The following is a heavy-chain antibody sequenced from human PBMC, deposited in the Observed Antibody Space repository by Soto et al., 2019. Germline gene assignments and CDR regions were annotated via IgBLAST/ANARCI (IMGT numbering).Heavy chain of an antibody. V-gene: IGHV3-9*01. CDR2: ISWNSGSI. CDR1: GFTFDDYA. D-gene: IGHD1-1*01. CDR3: EKALLGGKTGTTSPDY. Sequence: PGGSLRLSCAASGFTFDDYAMHWVRQAPGKGLEWVSGISWNSGSIGYADSVKGRFTISRDNAKNSLYLQMNSLRAEDTALYYSEKALLGGKTGTTSPDYGAQGTLVTVSS. J-gene: IGHJ4*02.